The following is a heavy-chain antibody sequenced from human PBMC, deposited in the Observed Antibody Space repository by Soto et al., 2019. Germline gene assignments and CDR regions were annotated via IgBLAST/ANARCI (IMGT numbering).Heavy chain of an antibody. D-gene: IGHD3-10*01. CDR1: GFTFSSHS. CDR3: AREWSTSGDLDY. V-gene: IGHV3-30-3*01. J-gene: IGHJ4*02. Sequence: QVQLVESGGGVVQPGRSLRLSCAASGFTFSSHSIQWVRQAPGKGLEWVAVISYDGSIKYYADSVKGRFTISRDNSKNTAYLQMNSLRAEYSAVFYCAREWSTSGDLDYWGQGTLVIASS. CDR2: ISYDGSIK.